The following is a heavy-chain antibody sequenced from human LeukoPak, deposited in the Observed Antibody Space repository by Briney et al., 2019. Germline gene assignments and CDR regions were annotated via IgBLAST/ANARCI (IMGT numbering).Heavy chain of an antibody. CDR2: INPNSGGT. D-gene: IGHD3-10*01. CDR3: ARGRIRGSGSPNWFDP. CDR1: GYSFSGYY. Sequence: GASVKVSCKASGYSFSGYYMHWVRQAPGQGPEWMGWINPNSGGTSYAPKFQGRVTMTRDTSINTAYMELNTLRFDDTAMYYCARGRIRGSGSPNWFDPWGQGTLVTVSS. J-gene: IGHJ5*02. V-gene: IGHV1-2*02.